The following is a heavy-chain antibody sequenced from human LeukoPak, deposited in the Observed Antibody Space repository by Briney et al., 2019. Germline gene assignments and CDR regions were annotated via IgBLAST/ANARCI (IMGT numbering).Heavy chain of an antibody. D-gene: IGHD6-19*01. CDR2: IYYSGST. J-gene: IGHJ4*02. Sequence: SETLSLTCSVPGGSISSTNCYWGWIRQPPGKGLEWIGSIYYSGSTYYNPSLKSRVTISVDTSKNQFSLNLSSVTAADAAVYHCARHLYGSGLHRIDYWGQGSLVTVSS. CDR1: GGSISSTNCY. V-gene: IGHV4-39*01. CDR3: ARHLYGSGLHRIDY.